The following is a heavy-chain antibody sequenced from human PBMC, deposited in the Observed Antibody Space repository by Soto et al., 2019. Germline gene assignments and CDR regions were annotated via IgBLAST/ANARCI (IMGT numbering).Heavy chain of an antibody. D-gene: IGHD3-10*01. J-gene: IGHJ5*02. V-gene: IGHV5-51*01. CDR1: GYTFSDYW. CDR3: ARYMGRTLRENWFDP. Sequence: PGESLKISCKGSGYTFSDYWIGWVRQMPGKGLEWMGIIYPGDSQTRNSPSFQGQVTISVDKSISTAYLQWSSLKASDTAMYYCARYMGRTLRENWFDPWGQGTLVTVSS. CDR2: IYPGDSQT.